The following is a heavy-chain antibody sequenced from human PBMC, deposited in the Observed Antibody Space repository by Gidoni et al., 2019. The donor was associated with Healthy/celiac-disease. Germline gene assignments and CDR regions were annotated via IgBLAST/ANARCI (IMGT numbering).Heavy chain of an antibody. CDR2: IYYSGST. J-gene: IGHJ5*02. V-gene: IGHV4-59*08. CDR1: GGSISSYY. CDR3: ARQVLRPTGGNWFDP. D-gene: IGHD3-3*01. Sequence: QVQLQESGPGLVKPSETLSLTCTVSGGSISSYYWSWIRQPPGKGLEWIGYIYYSGSTNYNPSLKSRVTISVDTSKNQFSLKLSSVTAADTAVYYCARQVLRPTGGNWFDPWGQGTLVTVSS.